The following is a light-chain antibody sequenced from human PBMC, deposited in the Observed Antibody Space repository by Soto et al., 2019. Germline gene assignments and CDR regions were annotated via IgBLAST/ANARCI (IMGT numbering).Light chain of an antibody. CDR3: QQYNNWPLYT. J-gene: IGKJ2*01. CDR1: QSVSSN. CDR2: GAS. V-gene: IGKV3-15*01. Sequence: EIVMTQSPATLSVSPRERATLSCRASQSVSSNLAWYPQTPGQAPRLLIYGASTRATGIPARFSGSGSGTEFTLTISSLQSEDFAVYYCQQYNNWPLYTVGQGTKLEIK.